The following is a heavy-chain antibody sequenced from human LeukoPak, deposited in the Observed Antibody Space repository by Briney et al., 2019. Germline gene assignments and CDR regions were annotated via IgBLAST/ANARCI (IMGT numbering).Heavy chain of an antibody. CDR2: INPSDSYT. CDR1: GYSFTSYW. V-gene: IGHV5-10-1*01. D-gene: IGHD6-19*01. CDR3: ARGGWLDDF. Sequence: GESLRISCKGSGYSFTSYWISWVRQMPGKGLEWMGRINPSDSYTNYNPSFQGHVTFSVDKPIATAYLQWTTLQASDTAMYYCARGGWLDDFWGQGTLVTVSS. J-gene: IGHJ4*02.